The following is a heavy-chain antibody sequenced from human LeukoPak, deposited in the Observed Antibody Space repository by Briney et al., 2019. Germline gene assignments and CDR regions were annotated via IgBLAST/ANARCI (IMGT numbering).Heavy chain of an antibody. CDR2: INPNSGGT. Sequence: GASVKVSCKASGYTFTGYYMHGVRRAPGQGLEWMGWINPNSGGTNYAQKFQGRVTMTRDTSISTAYMELSRLRSDDTAVYYCARSNGRSPGPYYYGMDVWGQGTTVTVSS. V-gene: IGHV1-2*02. D-gene: IGHD2-8*01. CDR1: GYTFTGYY. CDR3: ARSNGRSPGPYYYGMDV. J-gene: IGHJ6*02.